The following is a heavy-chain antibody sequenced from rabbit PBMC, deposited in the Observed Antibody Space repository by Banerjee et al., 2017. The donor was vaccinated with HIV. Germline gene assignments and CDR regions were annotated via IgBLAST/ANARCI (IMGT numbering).Heavy chain of an antibody. CDR3: ARGTSSSGYYMGL. CDR1: GIDFSSYG. CDR2: ISTGDGST. J-gene: IGHJ3*01. Sequence: QEQLVESGGGLVTLGGSLKLACKASGIDFSSYGISWVRQAPGKGLEWIAYISTGDGSTYYASWVNGRFTISSDNAQNTLYLQLNSLTAADTATYFCARGTSSSGYYMGLWGQGTLVTVS. V-gene: IGHV1S47*01. D-gene: IGHD1-1*01.